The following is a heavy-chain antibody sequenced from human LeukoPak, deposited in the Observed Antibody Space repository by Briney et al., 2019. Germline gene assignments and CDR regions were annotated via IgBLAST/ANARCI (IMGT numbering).Heavy chain of an antibody. CDR2: ISGSGGST. V-gene: IGHV3-23*01. D-gene: IGHD2-8*01. Sequence: PGGSLRLSCAASGFTFSSYAMSWVRQAPGKGLGGVSAISGSGGSTYYADSVKGRFTISRDNSKNTLYLQMNSLRAEDTAVYYCAKAVLMVYDYFDYWGQGTLVTVSS. CDR1: GFTFSSYA. J-gene: IGHJ4*02. CDR3: AKAVLMVYDYFDY.